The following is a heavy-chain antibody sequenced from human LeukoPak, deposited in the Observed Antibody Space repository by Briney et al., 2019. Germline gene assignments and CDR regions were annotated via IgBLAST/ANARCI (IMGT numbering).Heavy chain of an antibody. D-gene: IGHD4-17*01. V-gene: IGHV4-61*02. Sequence: SEPLSLTCTVSGGSITSGDYYWSWLRQPARKGLEWIGRIYLGGSSSYNPSLKSRVTISADTSKYQFSLILSSVTAADTAVYFCARVSLDYGDYVRRAGDAWGQGALGTVSS. J-gene: IGHJ5*02. CDR2: IYLGGSS. CDR3: ARVSLDYGDYVRRAGDA. CDR1: GGSITSGDYY.